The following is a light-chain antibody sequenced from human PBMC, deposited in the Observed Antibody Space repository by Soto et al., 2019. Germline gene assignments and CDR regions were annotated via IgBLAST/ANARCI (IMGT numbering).Light chain of an antibody. CDR3: HVWDGSSDNVV. V-gene: IGLV3-21*04. CDR1: NIGSKR. Sequence: SYELTQSPSVSVAPGKTARITCGGNNIGSKRVHWYQQKPGQAPVLVIYYDSDRPSGIPERFSGSNSGNTATLTISRVEAGDEADYYCHVWDGSSDNVVFGGGTKVTVL. CDR2: YDS. J-gene: IGLJ2*01.